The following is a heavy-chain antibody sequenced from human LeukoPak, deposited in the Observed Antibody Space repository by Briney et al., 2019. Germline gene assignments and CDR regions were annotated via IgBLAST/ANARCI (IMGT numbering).Heavy chain of an antibody. J-gene: IGHJ4*02. Sequence: SVKVSCKASGGTFSSYAISWVRQAPGQGLEWMGRIIPILGIANYAQKFQGRVTITADKSTSTAYMELSSLRSEDTAVYYCARSTIHGGFMRWGQGTLVTVSS. CDR1: GGTFSSYA. V-gene: IGHV1-69*04. D-gene: IGHD4-23*01. CDR3: ARSTIHGGFMR. CDR2: IIPILGIA.